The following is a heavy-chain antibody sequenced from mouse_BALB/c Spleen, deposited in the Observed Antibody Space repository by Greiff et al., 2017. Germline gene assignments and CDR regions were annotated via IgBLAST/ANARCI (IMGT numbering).Heavy chain of an antibody. Sequence: SAELARPGASVKMSCKASGYTFTSYTMHWVKQRPGQGLEWIGYINPSSGYTEYNQKFKDKTTLTADKSSSTAYMQLSSLTSEDSAVYYCAREDGNYVYWGQGTTLTVSS. V-gene: IGHV1-4*02. J-gene: IGHJ2*01. CDR2: INPSSGYT. CDR3: AREDGNYVY. D-gene: IGHD2-1*01. CDR1: GYTFTSYT.